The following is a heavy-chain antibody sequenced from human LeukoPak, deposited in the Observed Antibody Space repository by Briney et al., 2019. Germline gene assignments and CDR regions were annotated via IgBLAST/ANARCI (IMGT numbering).Heavy chain of an antibody. CDR1: GGSISSYY. Sequence: SETLSLTCTVSGGSISSYYWSWIRQPAGKGLEWIGRIYTSGSTNYNPSLKSRVTMSVDTSKNQFSLKLSSVTAADTAVYYCARHLLGQQLLLRGYWYFDLWGRGTLVTVSS. V-gene: IGHV4-4*07. CDR2: IYTSGST. CDR3: ARHLLGQQLLLRGYWYFDL. J-gene: IGHJ2*01. D-gene: IGHD6-13*01.